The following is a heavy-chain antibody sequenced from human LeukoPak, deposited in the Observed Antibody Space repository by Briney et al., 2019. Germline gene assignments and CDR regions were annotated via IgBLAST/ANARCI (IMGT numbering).Heavy chain of an antibody. CDR3: ARTGYCSGGSCYSDS. V-gene: IGHV4-38-2*01. CDR2: IYHSGTT. Sequence: KISETLSLTCAVSAYSISSGYYWAWIRQPPGKGLEWIGSIYHSGTTYYNPSLKSRVTISVDTSKNQFSLKLSSVTAADTAVYYCARTGYCSGGSCYSDSWGQGTLVTVSS. CDR1: AYSISSGYY. D-gene: IGHD2-15*01. J-gene: IGHJ4*02.